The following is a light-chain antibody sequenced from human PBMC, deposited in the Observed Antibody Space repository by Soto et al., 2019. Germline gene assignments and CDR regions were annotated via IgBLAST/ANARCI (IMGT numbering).Light chain of an antibody. CDR3: SSYTGSSTYV. Sequence: QLVLTQPASVSGSPGQSITLSCTGTNSDVGYYNFVSWYQQHPGKAPKLIIYDVTNRPSGVSNRFSGSKSGNTASLTISGLQTEDEADYYCSSYTGSSTYVFGTGTKLTVL. CDR1: NSDVGYYNF. V-gene: IGLV2-14*03. CDR2: DVT. J-gene: IGLJ1*01.